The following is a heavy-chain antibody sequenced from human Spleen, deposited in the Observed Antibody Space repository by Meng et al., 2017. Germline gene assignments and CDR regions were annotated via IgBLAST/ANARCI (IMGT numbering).Heavy chain of an antibody. CDR2: IYYTGST. D-gene: IGHD3-10*01. CDR1: GGSINSGAYY. J-gene: IGHJ4*02. Sequence: SETLSLTCTVSGGSINSGAYYWSWIRQHPGKGLEWIGYIYYTGSTYYNPSLKSRVTISVDTSKNQFSLKRSSVSAADTAGYYCARENRYYYGSGVYYFDYWGQGTLVTVSS. CDR3: ARENRYYYGSGVYYFDY. V-gene: IGHV4-31*03.